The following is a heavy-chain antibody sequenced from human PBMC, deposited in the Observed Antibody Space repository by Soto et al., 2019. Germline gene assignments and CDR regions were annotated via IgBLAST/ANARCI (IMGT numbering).Heavy chain of an antibody. CDR1: GYTFFRFW. CDR2: IDPGDSSA. J-gene: IGHJ4*02. D-gene: IGHD2-2*01. CDR3: ARRYCSRADCYSDS. Sequence: GESLKISCHGSGYTFFRFWIVGVRQLPGKGLEWVGRIDPGDSSATYSPTFQGHVTISADRSTRSAYLQWRSLRASDTAIYFCARRYCSRADCYSDSWGQGSLVTVSS. V-gene: IGHV5-10-1*01.